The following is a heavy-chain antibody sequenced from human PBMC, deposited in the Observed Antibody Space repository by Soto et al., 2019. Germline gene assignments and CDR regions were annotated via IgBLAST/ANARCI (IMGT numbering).Heavy chain of an antibody. D-gene: IGHD2-21*02. CDR3: TTSDRGQIDLGY. CDR1: GFTFTKAW. J-gene: IGHJ4*02. CDR2: IKSKTDGGAT. V-gene: IGHV3-15*07. Sequence: EVQLVESGGGLVKPGGSLRLSCAVSGFTFTKAWMNWVRQAPGKGLEWVGRIKSKTDGGATDYAAPVKDRFTISRDDSNNTLYLQMNSLKTEDTAMYYCTTSDRGQIDLGYWGQGSLVTVSS.